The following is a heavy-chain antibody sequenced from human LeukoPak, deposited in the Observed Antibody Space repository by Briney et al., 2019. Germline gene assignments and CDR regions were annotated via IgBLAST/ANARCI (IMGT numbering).Heavy chain of an antibody. CDR2: INHSGST. D-gene: IGHD6-13*01. Sequence: SETLSLTFAVYGGSFSGYYWSWIRQPPGKGLEWIGEINHSGSTNYNPSLKRRVTISVDTSKNQFSLKLSPVTAADTAVYYCARVRYSSSWCVPNWFDPWGQGTLVTVSS. CDR1: GGSFSGYY. CDR3: ARVRYSSSWCVPNWFDP. V-gene: IGHV4-34*01. J-gene: IGHJ5*02.